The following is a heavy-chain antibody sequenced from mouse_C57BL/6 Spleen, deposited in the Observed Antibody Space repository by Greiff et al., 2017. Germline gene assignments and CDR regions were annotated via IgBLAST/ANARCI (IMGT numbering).Heavy chain of an antibody. Sequence: EVHLVESGEGLVKPGGSLKLSCAASGFTFSSYAMSWVRQTPEKRLEWVAYISSGGDYIYYADTVKGRFTISRDNARNTLYLQMSSLKSEDTAMYYCTRGDYYGSSEYFDVWGTGTTVTVSS. D-gene: IGHD1-1*01. CDR3: TRGDYYGSSEYFDV. J-gene: IGHJ1*03. V-gene: IGHV5-9-1*02. CDR1: GFTFSSYA. CDR2: ISSGGDYI.